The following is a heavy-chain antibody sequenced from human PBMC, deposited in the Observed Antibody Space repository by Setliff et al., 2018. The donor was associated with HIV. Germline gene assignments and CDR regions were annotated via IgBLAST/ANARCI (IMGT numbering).Heavy chain of an antibody. D-gene: IGHD6-19*01. CDR3: AREREEQWLAVYYYYMDV. V-gene: IGHV1-3*01. CDR1: GYTFTRNI. Sequence: ASVKVSCKASGYTFTRNIVHWVRQAPGQRLEWMGWINAANGNTKYSQKFQGRVTITRDTSATTVYMELHSLRSEDTAVYYCAREREEQWLAVYYYYMDVWGKGTTVTVSS. J-gene: IGHJ6*03. CDR2: INAANGNT.